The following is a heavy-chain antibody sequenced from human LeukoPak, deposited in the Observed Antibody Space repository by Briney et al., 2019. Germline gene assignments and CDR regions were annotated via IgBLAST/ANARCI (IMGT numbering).Heavy chain of an antibody. V-gene: IGHV3-23*01. CDR3: AKESPQFDY. J-gene: IGHJ4*02. CDR2: FCGSGGST. CDR1: GFTCSSYA. Sequence: GGSLRLSCVASGFTCSSYAMSWVRHAPGEGLECVSVFCGSGGSTYHADSVKGRFTIARDNSKNTLYLQMNSLRAEDTAVYYCAKESPQFDYWGQGTLVTVSS.